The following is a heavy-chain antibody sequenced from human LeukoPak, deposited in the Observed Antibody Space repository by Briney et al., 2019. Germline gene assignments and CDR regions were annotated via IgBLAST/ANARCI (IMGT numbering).Heavy chain of an antibody. Sequence: GGSLRLSCAASGFTFNKYAMHWVRQAPGKGLEWVAVVSYLGNDKFYADSVKGRFTISKDNSNNAVYLEINSLRSEDTAVYYCARPLERRLIHYFDFWGPGTLVTVSS. CDR1: GFTFNKYA. V-gene: IGHV3-30-3*01. D-gene: IGHD6-25*01. CDR3: ARPLERRLIHYFDF. CDR2: VSYLGNDK. J-gene: IGHJ4*02.